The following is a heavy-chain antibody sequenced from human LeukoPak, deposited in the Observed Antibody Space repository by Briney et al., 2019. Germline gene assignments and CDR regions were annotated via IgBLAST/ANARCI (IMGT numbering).Heavy chain of an antibody. D-gene: IGHD3-10*01. Sequence: GGSLRLSCEASGFTSSDYCMHWIRQAPGKGLEWVSYISESGSTIYYADSVKGRFTISRDNAKNTLHLQMNSLRAEDTAVYYCARDRNYGAYFDYWGQGTLVTVSS. V-gene: IGHV3-11*01. CDR1: GFTSSDYC. J-gene: IGHJ4*02. CDR3: ARDRNYGAYFDY. CDR2: ISESGSTI.